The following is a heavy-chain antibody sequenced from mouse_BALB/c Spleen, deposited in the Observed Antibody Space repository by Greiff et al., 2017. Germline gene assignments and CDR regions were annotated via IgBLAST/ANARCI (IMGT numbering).Heavy chain of an antibody. CDR3: ARQLRAMITTRAMDY. Sequence: VKLVESGGGLVKPGGSLKLSCAASGFAFSSYDMSWVRQTPEKRLEWVAYISSGGGSTYYQDTVKGRFTISRDNAKNTLYLQMSSLKSEDTAMYYCARQLRAMITTRAMDYWGQGTSVTVSS. D-gene: IGHD2-4*01. J-gene: IGHJ4*01. V-gene: IGHV5-12-1*01. CDR2: ISSGGGST. CDR1: GFAFSSYD.